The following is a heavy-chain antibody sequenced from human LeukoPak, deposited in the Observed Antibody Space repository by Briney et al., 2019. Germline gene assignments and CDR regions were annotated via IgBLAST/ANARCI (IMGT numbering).Heavy chain of an antibody. D-gene: IGHD4-23*01. J-gene: IGHJ4*02. Sequence: PGGSLRLSCAASGFTFNSYAMTWVRQAPGKGLKWVSAISGSGDNTYYAESVKGRFTISRDTSKTTLYLQMNNLTAEDTALYYCAKDEEGHGGPRGSFASWGPGPLVTVP. CDR2: ISGSGDNT. V-gene: IGHV3-23*01. CDR3: AKDEEGHGGPRGSFAS. CDR1: GFTFNSYA.